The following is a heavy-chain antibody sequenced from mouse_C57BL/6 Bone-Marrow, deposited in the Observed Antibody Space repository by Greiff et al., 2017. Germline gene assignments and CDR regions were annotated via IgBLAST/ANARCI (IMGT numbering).Heavy chain of an antibody. D-gene: IGHD1-1*01. V-gene: IGHV3-1*01. CDR3: ARSTTVEGYVDD. Sequence: EVQGVESGPGMVKPSQSLSLTCTVTGYSITSGYDWHWIRHFPGNKLEWMGYISYSGSTNYNPSIKSRISITHDTSQNHFFLKLNSVTTEDTATYYCARSTTVEGYVDDWGQGTTLTVSS. J-gene: IGHJ2*01. CDR1: GYSITSGYD. CDR2: ISYSGST.